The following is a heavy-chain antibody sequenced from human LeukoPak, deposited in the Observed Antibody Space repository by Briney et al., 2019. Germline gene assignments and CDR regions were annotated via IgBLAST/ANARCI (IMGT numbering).Heavy chain of an antibody. J-gene: IGHJ4*02. Sequence: GGSLRLSCAASEFTLGTFAFSWVRQAPGKGLEWVSSITGDDSTYYADSVKGRFTISRDTSSNTLYLQMNSLRAEDTALYYCAKGHYDFRDYWGQGTLVTVSS. CDR1: EFTLGTFA. V-gene: IGHV3-23*01. CDR2: ITGDDST. D-gene: IGHD3-3*01. CDR3: AKGHYDFRDY.